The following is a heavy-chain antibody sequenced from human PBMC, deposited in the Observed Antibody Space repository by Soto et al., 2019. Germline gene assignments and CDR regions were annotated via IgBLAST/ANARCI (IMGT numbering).Heavy chain of an antibody. V-gene: IGHV4-59*12. CDR3: AREESRDLIGMDV. D-gene: IGHD2-21*01. CDR2: IYYSGST. J-gene: IGHJ6*02. Sequence: PSETLSLTCTVSGGYISSYYWSWIRQPPGKGLEWIGYIYYSGSTNYNPSLKSRVTISVDTSKNQFSLKLSSVTAADTAVYYCAREESRDLIGMDVWGQGTTVTVSS. CDR1: GGYISSYY.